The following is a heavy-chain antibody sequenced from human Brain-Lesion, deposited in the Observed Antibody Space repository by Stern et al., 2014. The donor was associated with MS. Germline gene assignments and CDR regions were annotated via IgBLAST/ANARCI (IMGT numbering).Heavy chain of an antibody. CDR1: GGSISSGSFY. J-gene: IGHJ4*02. V-gene: IGHV4-61*02. D-gene: IGHD5-18*01. CDR2: IYSTGST. CDR3: ARETGGYTYGDTDFFDY. Sequence: QVQLVQSGPGLVKPSQTLSLTCIVSGGSISSGSFYWNWIRQPAGKGLEWIGRIYSTGSTNYNPYLKSRVTISGEPSQKQFSLNMISMTAADTAVYYCARETGGYTYGDTDFFDYWGQGALVTVSS.